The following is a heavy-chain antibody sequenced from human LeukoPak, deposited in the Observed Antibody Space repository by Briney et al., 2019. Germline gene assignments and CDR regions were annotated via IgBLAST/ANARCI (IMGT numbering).Heavy chain of an antibody. CDR3: ATGYDSSGYYSGVFYYYGMDV. J-gene: IGHJ6*02. CDR1: GYTLTELS. CDR2: FDPEDGET. D-gene: IGHD3-22*01. Sequence: ASVKVSCKVSGYTLTELSMHWVRQAPGKGFEWMGDFDPEDGETIYAQKFQGRVTMTEDTSTDTAYMELSSLRSEDTAVYYCATGYDSSGYYSGVFYYYGMDVWGQGTTVTVSS. V-gene: IGHV1-24*01.